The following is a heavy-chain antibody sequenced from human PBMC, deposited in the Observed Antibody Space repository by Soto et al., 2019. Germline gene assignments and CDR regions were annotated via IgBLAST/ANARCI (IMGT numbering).Heavy chain of an antibody. Sequence: SETLSLTCTVSGGSISSYYWSWIRQPPGKGLEWIGYIYYSGSTNYNPSLKSRVTISVDTSKNQFSLKLSSVTAADTAVYYCARGGTRKYYDFWSGYYPMDVWGKGTTVT. CDR1: GGSISSYY. CDR3: ARGGTRKYYDFWSGYYPMDV. CDR2: IYYSGST. V-gene: IGHV4-59*01. J-gene: IGHJ6*03. D-gene: IGHD3-3*01.